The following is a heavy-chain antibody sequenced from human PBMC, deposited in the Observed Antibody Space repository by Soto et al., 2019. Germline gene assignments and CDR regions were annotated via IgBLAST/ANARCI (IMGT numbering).Heavy chain of an antibody. CDR1: GYTFSSFG. V-gene: IGHV1-18*01. J-gene: IGHJ4*02. CDR3: ERGSIAAPATRSSH. CDR2: ISANNGNT. D-gene: IGHD6-13*01. Sequence: ASVKVSCKASGYTFSSFGITWVRQAPGQGLEWMGWISANNGNTDYAQKFQGRVTMTTDTPTSTAYMELRSLRSDDTAVYYCERGSIAAPATRSSHWGQGTLVTVSS.